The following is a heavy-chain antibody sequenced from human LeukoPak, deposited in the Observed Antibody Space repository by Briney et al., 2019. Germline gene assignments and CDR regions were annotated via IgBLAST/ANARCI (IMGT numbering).Heavy chain of an antibody. V-gene: IGHV4-31*03. D-gene: IGHD3-10*01. J-gene: IGHJ4*02. CDR2: IYYSGST. CDR3: ARGPRELFAQD. Sequence: SETLSLTCTVSGGSISSGGYYWSWIRQHPGKGLEWIGYIYYSGSTYYNPSLKSRVTISVDTSKNQFSLKLSSVTAADTAVYYCARGPRELFAQDWGQGTLVTVSS. CDR1: GGSISSGGYY.